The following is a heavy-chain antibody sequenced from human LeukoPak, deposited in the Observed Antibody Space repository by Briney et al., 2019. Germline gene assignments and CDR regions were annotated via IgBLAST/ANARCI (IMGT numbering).Heavy chain of an antibody. Sequence: SQTLSLTCTVSGGSISSGDYYWSWIRQPPGTGLEWIGYIYYSGSTYYNPSLKSRVTISVDTSKNQFSLKLSSVTAADTAVYYCARETGILTGYTYYFDYWGQGTLVTVSS. D-gene: IGHD3-9*01. J-gene: IGHJ4*02. CDR2: IYYSGST. CDR3: ARETGILTGYTYYFDY. V-gene: IGHV4-30-4*08. CDR1: GGSISSGDYY.